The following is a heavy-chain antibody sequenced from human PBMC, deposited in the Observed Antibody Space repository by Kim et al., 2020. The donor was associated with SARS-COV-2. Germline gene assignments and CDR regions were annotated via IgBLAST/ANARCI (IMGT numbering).Heavy chain of an antibody. CDR1: GGSFSSYH. CDR2: TASGRDT. V-gene: IGHV4-59*08. J-gene: IGHJ5*02. Sequence: SETLSLTCSVSGGSFSSYHWSWLRQPPGKGLEWIAYTASGRDTMYNPSLDSRVTILIDTSKNLLHLKVNSVTAADTAVYYCARQDFTTTWQVRWGLHPWGQGHLLTVST. D-gene: IGHD7-27*01. CDR3: ARQDFTTTWQVRWGLHP.